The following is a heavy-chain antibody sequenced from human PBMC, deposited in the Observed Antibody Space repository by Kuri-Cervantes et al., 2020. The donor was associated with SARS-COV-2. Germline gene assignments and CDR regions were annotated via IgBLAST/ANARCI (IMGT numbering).Heavy chain of an antibody. D-gene: IGHD4-17*01. CDR2: IYYSGST. V-gene: IGHV4-39*01. Sequence: SQTLSLTCAVSGGSISSSSYYWGWIRQPPGKGLEWIGSIYYSGSTYYNPSLKSRVTISVDTSKNQFSLKLSSVTAADTAVYYCARLRVGYGDYSRQYYFDYWGQGTLVTVSS. J-gene: IGHJ4*02. CDR1: GGSISSSSYY. CDR3: ARLRVGYGDYSRQYYFDY.